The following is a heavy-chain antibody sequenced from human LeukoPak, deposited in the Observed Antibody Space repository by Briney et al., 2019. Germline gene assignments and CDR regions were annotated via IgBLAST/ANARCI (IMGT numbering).Heavy chain of an antibody. CDR2: ISNNGSNK. J-gene: IGHJ4*02. CDR3: ARDPYDY. CDR1: GFTFSSYA. V-gene: IGHV3-30-3*01. Sequence: GGPLRLSCAASGFTFSSYAMHWVRQAPGKGLEWVAVISNNGSNKYYADSVKGRFTISRDNSKNTLYLQMNSLRAEDTAVYYCARDPYDYWGQGTLVTVSS.